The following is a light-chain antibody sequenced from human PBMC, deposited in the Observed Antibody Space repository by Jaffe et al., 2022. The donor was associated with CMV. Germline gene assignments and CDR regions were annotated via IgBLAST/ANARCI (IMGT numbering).Light chain of an antibody. Sequence: DIVMTQSPLSLPVTPGEPASISCRSSQSLLHSNGYNYLDWYLQKPGQSPQLLISLGSNRASGVPDRFSGSGSGTDFTLKISRVEAEDVGIYYCMQARHVPRTFGPGTKVDI. V-gene: IGKV2-28*01. CDR3: MQARHVPRT. CDR2: LGS. CDR1: QSLLHSNGYNY. J-gene: IGKJ3*01.